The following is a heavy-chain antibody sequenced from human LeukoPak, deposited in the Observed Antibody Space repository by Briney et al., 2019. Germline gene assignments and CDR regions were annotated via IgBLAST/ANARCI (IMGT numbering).Heavy chain of an antibody. CDR1: GGSISSGGYY. J-gene: IGHJ6*02. V-gene: IGHV4-31*03. Sequence: PSETLSLTCTVSGGSISSGGYYWSWIRQHPGTGLEWIGYIYYSGSTYYNPSLKSRVTISVDTSKNQFSLKLSSVTAADTAVYYSAREGVAVAGKGFDYYYGMDVWGQGTTVTVSS. CDR2: IYYSGST. D-gene: IGHD6-19*01. CDR3: AREGVAVAGKGFDYYYGMDV.